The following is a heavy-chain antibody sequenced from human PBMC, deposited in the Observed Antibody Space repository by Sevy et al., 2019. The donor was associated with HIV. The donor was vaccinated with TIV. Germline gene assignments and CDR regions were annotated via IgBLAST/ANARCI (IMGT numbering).Heavy chain of an antibody. Sequence: GGSLRLSCAASGFTFSSYWMTWVRQAPGKGLEYVANIKQDGSEKYYVDSVKGRFTISRDNAKNSLFLQMNSLRVEDTAVYYCAMGAGLKWGQGTLVTVSS. V-gene: IGHV3-7*01. D-gene: IGHD6-19*01. J-gene: IGHJ4*02. CDR2: IKQDGSEK. CDR3: AMGAGLK. CDR1: GFTFSSYW.